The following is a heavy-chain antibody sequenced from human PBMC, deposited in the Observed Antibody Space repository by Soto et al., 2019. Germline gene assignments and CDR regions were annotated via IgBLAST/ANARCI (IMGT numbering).Heavy chain of an antibody. V-gene: IGHV4-59*08. CDR2: IYYSGST. CDR1: GASISTYY. J-gene: IGHJ4*02. Sequence: QVQLQESGPGLVKPSETLSLTCTVSGASISTYYWSWIRHPPGKGLEWIGYIYYSGSTNYNPSLKSRVTISVDTSKNQFSLGLSSVTAADTAVYYCARHWHHDILTGYYTFDYWGQGALVTVSS. D-gene: IGHD3-9*01. CDR3: ARHWHHDILTGYYTFDY.